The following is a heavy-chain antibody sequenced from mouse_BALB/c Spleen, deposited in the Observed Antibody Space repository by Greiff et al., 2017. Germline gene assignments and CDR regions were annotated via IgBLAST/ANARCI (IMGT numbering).Heavy chain of an antibody. CDR1: GFSLTSYG. Sequence: VKVEESGPGLVAPSQSLSITCTVSGFSLTSYGVHWVRQPPGKGLEWLGVIWAGGSTNYNSALMSRLSISKDNSKSQVFLKMNSLQTDDTAMYYCARDGDDYDIDYAMDYWGQGTSVTVSS. D-gene: IGHD2-4*01. V-gene: IGHV2-9*02. J-gene: IGHJ4*01. CDR3: ARDGDDYDIDYAMDY. CDR2: IWAGGST.